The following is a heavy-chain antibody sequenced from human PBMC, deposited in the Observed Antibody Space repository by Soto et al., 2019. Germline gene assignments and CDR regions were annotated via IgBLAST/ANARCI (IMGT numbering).Heavy chain of an antibody. CDR2: IKSKVDGGTP. CDR1: GFTFSNAW. D-gene: IGHD2-15*01. J-gene: IGHJ6*02. CDR3: TTEPDPRYRSGGNLYLVLDSPYYTIDV. V-gene: IGHV3-15*01. Sequence: GGSLRLSCEASGFTFSNAWMRGVRQAPGKGPEWVGRIKSKVDGGTPDYAAPVKGRFSISRDDSKNRMYLQMDSLKTEDTARYYCTTEPDPRYRSGGNLYLVLDSPYYTIDVCGQGTTATVSS.